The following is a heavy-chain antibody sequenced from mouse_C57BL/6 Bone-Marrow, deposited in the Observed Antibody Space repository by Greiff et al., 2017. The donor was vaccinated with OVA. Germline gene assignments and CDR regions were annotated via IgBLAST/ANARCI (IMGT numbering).Heavy chain of an antibody. V-gene: IGHV2-9-1*01. J-gene: IGHJ3*01. CDR2: ILPGGGT. CDR3: ARSRLLAY. D-gene: IGHD3-2*02. CDR1: GFSLTSYA. Sequence: VQLQQSGPGLVAPSQSLSITCTVSGFSLTSYAISWVRQPPGQGLEWLGVILPGGGTNYNSALKSRLSISKDNSKNQVFLKMNSLQTDDTARYYCARSRLLAYWGQGTLVTVSA.